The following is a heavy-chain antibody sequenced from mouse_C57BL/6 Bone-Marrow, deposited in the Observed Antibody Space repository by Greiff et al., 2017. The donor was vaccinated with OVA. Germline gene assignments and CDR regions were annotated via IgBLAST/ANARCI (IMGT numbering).Heavy chain of an antibody. J-gene: IGHJ3*01. Sequence: EVKLMESGGGLVKPGGSLKLSCAASGFTFSSYAMSWVRQTPEKRLEWVATISDGGSYTYYPDNVKGRFTISRDNAKNNLYLQMSHLKSEDTAMYYCARLSPWFAYWGQGTLVTVSA. CDR2: ISDGGSYT. CDR1: GFTFSSYA. V-gene: IGHV5-4*03. CDR3: ARLSPWFAY.